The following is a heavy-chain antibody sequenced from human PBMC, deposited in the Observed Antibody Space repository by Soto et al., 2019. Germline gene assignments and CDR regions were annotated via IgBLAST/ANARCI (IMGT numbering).Heavy chain of an antibody. J-gene: IGHJ4*02. Sequence: GGSLRLSCAASGFTFSNYAMSWVRQAPGKGLEWVSAISGSGGSTYYADSVKGRFTISRDNSKNTLYLQMNSLRAEDTAVYYCAKDTSSLPPSLLVVVAATLDYWGQGTLVTVSS. D-gene: IGHD2-15*01. V-gene: IGHV3-23*01. CDR3: AKDTSSLPPSLLVVVAATLDY. CDR2: ISGSGGST. CDR1: GFTFSNYA.